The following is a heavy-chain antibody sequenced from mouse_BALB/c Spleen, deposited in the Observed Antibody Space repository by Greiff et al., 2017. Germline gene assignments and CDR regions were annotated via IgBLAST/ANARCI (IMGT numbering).Heavy chain of an antibody. Sequence: EVQRVESGGGLVQPGGSLKLSCAASGFTFSSYGMSWVRQTPDKRLELVATINSNGGSTYYPDSVKGRFTISRDNAKNTLYLQMSSLKSEDTAMYYCARIYYDYPYAMDYWGQGTSVTVSS. CDR1: GFTFSSYG. CDR2: INSNGGST. CDR3: ARIYYDYPYAMDY. D-gene: IGHD2-4*01. V-gene: IGHV5-6-3*01. J-gene: IGHJ4*01.